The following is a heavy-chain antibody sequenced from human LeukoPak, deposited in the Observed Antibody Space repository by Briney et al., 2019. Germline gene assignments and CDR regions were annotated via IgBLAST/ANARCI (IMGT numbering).Heavy chain of an antibody. D-gene: IGHD3-16*01. CDR2: INWNGYST. V-gene: IGHV3-20*04. Sequence: GGSLRLSCTASGFTFGDYGMSWVRQAPGKGLEWVSAINWNGYSTTYADSVKGRFTISRDNAKNSLFLQMNSLRAEDTALYYCARDLGSLGGYSDYWGQGTLVTVSS. J-gene: IGHJ4*02. CDR1: GFTFGDYG. CDR3: ARDLGSLGGYSDY.